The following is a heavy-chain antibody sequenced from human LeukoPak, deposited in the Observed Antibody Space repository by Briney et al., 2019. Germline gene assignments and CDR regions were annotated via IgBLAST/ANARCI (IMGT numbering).Heavy chain of an antibody. CDR1: GFTFSSYA. CDR2: ISGSGGST. J-gene: IGHJ4*02. Sequence: GGSLRLSRAASGFTFSSYAMSWVRQAPGKGLEWVSAISGSGGSTYYADSVKGRFTISRDNSKNTLYLQMNSLRAEDTAVYYCAKAEMATLAFDYWGQGTLVTVSS. CDR3: AKAEMATLAFDY. V-gene: IGHV3-23*01. D-gene: IGHD5-24*01.